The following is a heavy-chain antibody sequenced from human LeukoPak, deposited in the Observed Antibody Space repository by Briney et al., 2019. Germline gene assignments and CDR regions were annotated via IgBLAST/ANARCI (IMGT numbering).Heavy chain of an antibody. V-gene: IGHV5-51*01. Sequence: GESLKISCKASGYSSTSYWIGWVRQMPGKDLKWMGIIYPGDSDTRYSPSFQGQVTISADKAISTAYLQWSSLKASDTAMYYCARRLGGYDLFDYWGQGTLVTVSS. CDR1: GYSSTSYW. J-gene: IGHJ4*02. D-gene: IGHD5-12*01. CDR2: IYPGDSDT. CDR3: ARRLGGYDLFDY.